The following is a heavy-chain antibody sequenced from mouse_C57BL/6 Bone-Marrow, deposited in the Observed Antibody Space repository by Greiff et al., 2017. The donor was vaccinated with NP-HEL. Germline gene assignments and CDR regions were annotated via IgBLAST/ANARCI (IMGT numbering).Heavy chain of an antibody. Sequence: QVQLQQSGAELVRPGASVTLSCKASGYTFTDYEMHWVKQTPVHGLEWIGAIDPETGGTAYNQKFKGKAILTADKSSSTAYMELRSLTSEDSAVYYCTREGSFYYDYDKGVGHAMDYWGQGTSVTVSS. V-gene: IGHV1-15*01. CDR2: IDPETGGT. CDR3: TREGSFYYDYDKGVGHAMDY. D-gene: IGHD2-4*01. CDR1: GYTFTDYE. J-gene: IGHJ4*01.